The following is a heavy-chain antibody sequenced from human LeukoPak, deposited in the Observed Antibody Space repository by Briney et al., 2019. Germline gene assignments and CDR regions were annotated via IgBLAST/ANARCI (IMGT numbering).Heavy chain of an antibody. Sequence: PSETLSLTCAVYGGSFSGYYWSWIRQPPGKGLEWIGEINHSGSTNYNPSLKSRVTISVDTSKNQFSLKLSSVTAADTAVYYCARLGVVRSRRPTNYYYYMDVWGKGTTVTVSS. CDR1: GGSFSGYY. CDR3: ARLGVVRSRRPTNYYYYMDV. CDR2: INHSGST. J-gene: IGHJ6*03. D-gene: IGHD1-26*01. V-gene: IGHV4-34*01.